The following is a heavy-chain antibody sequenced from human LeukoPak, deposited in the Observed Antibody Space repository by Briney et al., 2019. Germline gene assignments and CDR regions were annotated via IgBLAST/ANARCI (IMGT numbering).Heavy chain of an antibody. CDR2: ISAYNGNT. D-gene: IGHD3-9*01. CDR3: ATDPNLDWKNYAFDY. J-gene: IGHJ4*02. Sequence: ASVKVSCKASGYTFTSYGISWVRQAPGQGLEWMGWISAYNGNTNYAQKLQGRVTMTEDTSTDTAYMELSSLRSEDTAVYYCATDPNLDWKNYAFDYWGQGTLVTVSS. V-gene: IGHV1-18*01. CDR1: GYTFTSYG.